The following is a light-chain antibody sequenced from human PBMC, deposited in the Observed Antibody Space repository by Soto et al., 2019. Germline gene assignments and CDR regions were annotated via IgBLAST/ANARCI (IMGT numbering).Light chain of an antibody. CDR2: DVS. CDR1: SSDVGGYNY. CDR3: SSYTSSSTYV. Sequence: QSALTRPASVSGTPGQSLTISCTGTSSDVGGYNYVSWYQQHPGKAPKLMIYDVSNRPSGVSNRFSGSKSGNTASLTISGLQAEDEADYYCSSYTSSSTYVFGPGTKVTVL. V-gene: IGLV2-14*01. J-gene: IGLJ1*01.